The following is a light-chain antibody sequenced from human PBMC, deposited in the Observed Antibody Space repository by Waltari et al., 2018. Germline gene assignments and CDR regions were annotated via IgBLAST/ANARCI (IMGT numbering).Light chain of an antibody. CDR1: QSLSNY. J-gene: IGKJ2*01. CDR2: GAF. Sequence: EIKMTQSPSSMSASVGDRVNITCRASQSLSNYLNWYQHKAGEAPKLLIHGAFNLQSGVPSRFSGSGSGTDFTLTISSLQPEDVATYYCHQTRSLPDTFGQGTKLEI. V-gene: IGKV1-39*01. CDR3: HQTRSLPDT.